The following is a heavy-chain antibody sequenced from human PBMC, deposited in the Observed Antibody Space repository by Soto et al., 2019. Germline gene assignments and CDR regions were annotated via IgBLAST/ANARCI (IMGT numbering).Heavy chain of an antibody. CDR1: GFTFDDNA. Sequence: GGSLRLSCAVSGFTFDDNAMHWVRQAPEKGLEWVSGINWKSDIGYADSVKGRFTISRDNAENSLYLQMNSLRSEDTAVYYCARFGSSWYKYYYYGMDVWGQGTTVTVSS. D-gene: IGHD6-13*01. CDR2: INWKSDI. CDR3: ARFGSSWYKYYYYGMDV. V-gene: IGHV3-9*01. J-gene: IGHJ6*02.